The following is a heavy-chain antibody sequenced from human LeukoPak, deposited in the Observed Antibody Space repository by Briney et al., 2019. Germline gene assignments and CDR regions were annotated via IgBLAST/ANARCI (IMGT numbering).Heavy chain of an antibody. V-gene: IGHV3-48*04. D-gene: IGHD6-13*01. CDR1: GFIFSDYN. CDR2: ISSRSSTI. J-gene: IGHJ6*03. Sequence: GGSLRLSCAAAGFIFSDYNMNWVRHAPGKGREWVSYISSRSSTIYYADSVKGRFTISRDNAKNSLYLQMNSLRAEDTAVYYCARDVWQQPRKLYYYYYMDVWGKGTTVTVSS. CDR3: ARDVWQQPRKLYYYYYMDV.